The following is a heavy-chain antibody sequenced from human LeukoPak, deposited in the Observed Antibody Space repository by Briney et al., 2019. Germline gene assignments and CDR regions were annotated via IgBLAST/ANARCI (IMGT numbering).Heavy chain of an antibody. CDR1: GGTFSSYA. Sequence: ASVKVSCKASGGTFSSYAISWVRQAPGQGLEWMGGIIPIFGTANYAQKFQGRVTITADKSTSTAYMELSSLRSDDTAVYYCARRTYYYDSGGYSVDYWGQGTLATVSS. CDR2: IIPIFGTA. J-gene: IGHJ4*02. V-gene: IGHV1-69*06. CDR3: ARRTYYYDSGGYSVDY. D-gene: IGHD3-22*01.